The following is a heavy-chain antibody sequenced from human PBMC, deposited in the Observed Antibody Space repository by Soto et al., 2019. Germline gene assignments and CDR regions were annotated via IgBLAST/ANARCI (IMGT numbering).Heavy chain of an antibody. V-gene: IGHV4-31*03. CDR1: GGSISSSSYY. Sequence: SETLSLTCTVSGGSISSSSYYWGWIRQHPGKGLEWIGNIYYSGSTYYNPSLKSRVTISVDTSKNQFSLKLSSVTAADTAVYYCARGRNDYGDYAFDYWGQGTLVTVSS. CDR3: ARGRNDYGDYAFDY. J-gene: IGHJ4*02. CDR2: IYYSGST. D-gene: IGHD4-17*01.